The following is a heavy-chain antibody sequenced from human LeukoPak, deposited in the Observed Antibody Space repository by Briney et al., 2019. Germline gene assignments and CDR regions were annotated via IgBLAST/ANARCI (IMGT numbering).Heavy chain of an antibody. CDR2: INSDGSNI. Sequence: PGGSLRLSCAASGFTFSSYWMHWVRQAPGKGLVWVSRINSDGSNISYAASVKGRFTISRDNAKNTLYLQMNSLRAEDTAVYYYATDFYGDYADYWGQGTLVTVSS. D-gene: IGHD4-17*01. CDR1: GFTFSSYW. J-gene: IGHJ4*02. V-gene: IGHV3-74*01. CDR3: ATDFYGDYADY.